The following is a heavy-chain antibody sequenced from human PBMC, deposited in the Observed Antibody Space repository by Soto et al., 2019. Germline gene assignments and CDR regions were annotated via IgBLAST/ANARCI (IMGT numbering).Heavy chain of an antibody. D-gene: IGHD2-21*02. J-gene: IGHJ6*03. CDR2: ISSSSSTI. CDR3: TRARVTYYYYMEV. CDR1: GFTFSSYS. V-gene: IGHV3-48*01. Sequence: EVQLVESGGGLVQPGGSLRLACAASGFTFSSYSMNWVRQAPGKGLEWVSYISSSSSTIYYADSVKGRFTITRDNAKNSLYLQMNSLRAEDTAVYYCTRARVTYYYYMEVWGKGPTVTVSS.